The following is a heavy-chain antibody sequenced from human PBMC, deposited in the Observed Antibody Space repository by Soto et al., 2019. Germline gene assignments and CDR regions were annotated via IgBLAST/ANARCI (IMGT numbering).Heavy chain of an antibody. D-gene: IGHD3-10*01. J-gene: IGHJ4*02. CDR2: MNPNSGNT. CDR1: GYTFTSYD. CDR3: ARGVVNYYGSGSYHYYFDY. Sequence: ASVKVSCKASGYTFTSYDINWVRQAPGQGLEWMGWMNPNSGNTGHAQKFQGRVTMASNTSISTAYMELSSLRSEDTAVYYCARGVVNYYGSGSYHYYFDYWGQGPLVNVS. V-gene: IGHV1-8*01.